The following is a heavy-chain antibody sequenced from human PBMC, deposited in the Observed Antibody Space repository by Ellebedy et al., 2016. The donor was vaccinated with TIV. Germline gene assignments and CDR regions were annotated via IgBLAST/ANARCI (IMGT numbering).Heavy chain of an antibody. CDR1: GFIFSNYG. CDR3: ARLRCSCPRDAFDI. Sequence: PGGSLRLSCAASGFIFSNYGMSWVRQAPGKGLEWVSLISSSSSSIDYADSVKGRFTISRDNAKNSLYLQMNSLRAEDTAVYYCARLRCSCPRDAFDIWGQGTMVTVSS. J-gene: IGHJ3*02. CDR2: ISSSSSSI. D-gene: IGHD6-13*01. V-gene: IGHV3-21*01.